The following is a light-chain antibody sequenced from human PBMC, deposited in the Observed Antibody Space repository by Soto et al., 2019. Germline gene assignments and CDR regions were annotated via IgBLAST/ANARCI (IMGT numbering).Light chain of an antibody. J-gene: IGKJ3*01. CDR3: QHYSNGPPT. CDR2: YAS. V-gene: IGKV3-15*01. CDR1: ESVHRN. Sequence: EMVMTQSPATLSVSPGERVTLSCRASESVHRNLAWYQQKPGQGPSLLIYYASTRATGVPARFTGSGSGTEFTLTISSLQSEDVGVYHCQHYSNGPPTFGHGTKVEIK.